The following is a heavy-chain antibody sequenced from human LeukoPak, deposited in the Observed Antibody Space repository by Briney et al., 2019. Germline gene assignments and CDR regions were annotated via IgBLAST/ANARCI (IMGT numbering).Heavy chain of an antibody. CDR1: GFTFSSYA. D-gene: IGHD3-10*01. V-gene: IGHV3-30*01. J-gene: IGHJ6*03. CDR3: ARSGAFYYYYYYMDV. CDR2: ISYDGSNE. Sequence: GGSLRLSCAASGFTFSSYAMHWVRQAPGKGLEWVAVISYDGSNEYYADSVKGRFTISRDNSKNTLYLQMNSLRAEDTAVYYCARSGAFYYYYYYMDVWGKGTTVTVSS.